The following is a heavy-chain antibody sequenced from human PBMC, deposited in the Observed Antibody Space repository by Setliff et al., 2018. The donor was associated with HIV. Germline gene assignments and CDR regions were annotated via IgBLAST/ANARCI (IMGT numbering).Heavy chain of an antibody. V-gene: IGHV7-4-1*02. CDR1: GYTFTSYA. CDR2: INTNTGNP. Sequence: ASVKVSCKASGYTFTSYAMNWVRQAPGQGLEWMGWINTNTGNPTYAQGFTGRFVFSLDTSVSTAYLQISSLKAEDTAVYYCARDAPPPYYDFWSGYYPHNWFDPWGQGTLVTVS. D-gene: IGHD3-3*01. J-gene: IGHJ5*02. CDR3: ARDAPPPYYDFWSGYYPHNWFDP.